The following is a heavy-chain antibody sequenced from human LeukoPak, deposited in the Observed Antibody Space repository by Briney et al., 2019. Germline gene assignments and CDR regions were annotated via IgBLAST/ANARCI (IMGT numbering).Heavy chain of an antibody. D-gene: IGHD3-3*01. J-gene: IGHJ6*03. CDR3: ARTIPYYYYYMDV. V-gene: IGHV1-69*02. CDR1: GGTFSSYT. Sequence: SVKVSCKASGGTFSSYTISWVRQSPGQGLEWMGRIIPILGIANYAQKFQGRVTITADKSTSTAYMELSSLRSEDTAVYYCARTIPYYYYYMDVWGKGTTVTVSS. CDR2: IIPILGIA.